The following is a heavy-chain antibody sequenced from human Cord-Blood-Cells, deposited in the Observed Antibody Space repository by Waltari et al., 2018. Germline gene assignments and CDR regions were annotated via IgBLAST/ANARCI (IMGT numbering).Heavy chain of an antibody. D-gene: IGHD3-3*01. Sequence: QMQLVQSGPEVKKPGTSVKVSCKASGFTFTSSAVQWVRQARGQRLEWIGWIVVGSGNTNYAQKFQERVTITRDRSTSTAYMELSSLRSEDTAVYYCAASQRITIFGVVIPDDAFDIWGQGTMVTVSS. CDR3: AASQRITIFGVVIPDDAFDI. CDR1: GFTFTSSA. CDR2: IVVGSGNT. V-gene: IGHV1-58*01. J-gene: IGHJ3*02.